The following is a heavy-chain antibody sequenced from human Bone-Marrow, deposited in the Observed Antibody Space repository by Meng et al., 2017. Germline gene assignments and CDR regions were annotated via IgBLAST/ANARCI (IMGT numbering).Heavy chain of an antibody. D-gene: IGHD2-15*01. CDR1: GFSLSTSRMC. CDR3: ARDLPAYCSGGSCYPNWFDP. J-gene: IGHJ5*02. Sequence: SGPTLVKPTQTLTLTCTFSGFSLSTSRMCVSRVRQPPGKALEWLGSIYYSGSTYYNPSLKSRVTISVDTSKNQFSLKLSSVTAADTAVYYCARDLPAYCSGGSCYPNWFDPWGQGTLVTVSS. CDR2: IYYSGST. V-gene: IGHV4-39*07.